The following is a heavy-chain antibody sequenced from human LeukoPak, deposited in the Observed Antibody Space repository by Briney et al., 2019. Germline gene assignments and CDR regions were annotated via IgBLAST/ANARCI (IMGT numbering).Heavy chain of an antibody. CDR1: GFTFSSYA. J-gene: IGHJ3*02. CDR2: ISGSGGST. Sequence: GGSLRLSCAASGFTFSSYAMSWVRQAPGKGLEWVSAISGSGGSTYYADSVKGRFTISRDNSKDTLYLQMNSLRAEDTAVYYCAKTGVPSSSRGAFDIWGQGTMVTVSS. CDR3: AKTGVPSSSRGAFDI. V-gene: IGHV3-23*01. D-gene: IGHD6-6*01.